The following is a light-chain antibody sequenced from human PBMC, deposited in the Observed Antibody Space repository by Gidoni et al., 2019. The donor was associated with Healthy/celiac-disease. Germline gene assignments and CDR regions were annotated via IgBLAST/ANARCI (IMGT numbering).Light chain of an antibody. CDR1: QSVSSSY. J-gene: IGKJ4*01. Sequence: ELVLTPSPGTLSLSPGKRATLSCRASQSVSSSYLAWDQQKPGQAPRLLIYGASSRATGIPDRFSGSGSGTDFTLTISRLEPEDFAVYYCQQYGSSPLTFGGGTKVEIK. CDR3: QQYGSSPLT. CDR2: GAS. V-gene: IGKV3-20*01.